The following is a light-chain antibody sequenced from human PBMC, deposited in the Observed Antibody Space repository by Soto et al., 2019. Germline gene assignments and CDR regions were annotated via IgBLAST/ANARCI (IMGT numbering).Light chain of an antibody. CDR3: QQYSGYSPYT. J-gene: IGKJ2*01. CDR2: RAS. CDR1: QSIGSS. Sequence: DIQMTQSPSTLSASVGDRVTITCRASQSIGSSLAWYQQKPGKAPKLLIYRASTLEDGVPSRFSGSGTGAECSLTMSSLQPDDFATYYCQQYSGYSPYTFGQGTKMEI. V-gene: IGKV1-5*03.